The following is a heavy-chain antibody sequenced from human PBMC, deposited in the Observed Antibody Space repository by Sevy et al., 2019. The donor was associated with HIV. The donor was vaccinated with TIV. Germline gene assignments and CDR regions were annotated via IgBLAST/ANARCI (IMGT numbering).Heavy chain of an antibody. D-gene: IGHD1-26*01. J-gene: IGHJ4*02. Sequence: GGSLRLSCAASGFAFRGSAIHWVRQASGKGLEWIGRIRSKGNSFATDYVPSVKGRFTISRDDSKKTAYLQMSSLKIGDTAVYYCAGQVGDTVMAIFDYWGQGTLVTVSS. CDR2: IRSKGNSFAT. CDR3: AGQVGDTVMAIFDY. CDR1: GFAFRGSA. V-gene: IGHV3-73*01.